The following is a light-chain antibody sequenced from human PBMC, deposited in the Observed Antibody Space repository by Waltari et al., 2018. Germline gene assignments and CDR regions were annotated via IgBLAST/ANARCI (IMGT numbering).Light chain of an antibody. CDR3: QHYVRLPAT. Sequence: IVLTQSPGTLSLSPGERVTLSCRASRSVSRSLAWYQQKPGQAPKLLIYGASTRATGIPDRFTGSGSGTDFSLTISSLEPEDFAIYFCQHYVRLPATFGQGTKVEIK. V-gene: IGKV3-20*01. CDR2: GAS. CDR1: RSVSRS. J-gene: IGKJ1*01.